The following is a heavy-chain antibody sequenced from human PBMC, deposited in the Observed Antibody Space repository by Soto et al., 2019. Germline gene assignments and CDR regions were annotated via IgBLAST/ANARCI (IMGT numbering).Heavy chain of an antibody. D-gene: IGHD3-9*01. Sequence: ASVKVSCXASGGTFSSYAISWVRQAPGQGLEWMGGIIPIFGTANYAQKFQGRVTITADESTSTAYMELSSLRSEDTAVYYCARERLWLSNNYYYGMDVWGQGTTVTVS. V-gene: IGHV1-69*13. CDR3: ARERLWLSNNYYYGMDV. CDR1: GGTFSSYA. CDR2: IIPIFGTA. J-gene: IGHJ6*02.